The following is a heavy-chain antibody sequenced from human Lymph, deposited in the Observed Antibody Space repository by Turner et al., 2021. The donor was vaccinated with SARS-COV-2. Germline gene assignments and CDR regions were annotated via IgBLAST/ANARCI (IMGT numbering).Heavy chain of an antibody. D-gene: IGHD3-3*01. Sequence: QVQLVQSGAEVKKPGASVKVSCKASGYTFTGSYMLWVRQAPGQGREWMGWINPNSGGTNYAQKFQGRVTMTRDTSISAAYMELSRLRSDDTAVNYCARDVERYNDFWSGYSGGYGMDVWGQGTTVTVSS. CDR3: ARDVERYNDFWSGYSGGYGMDV. V-gene: IGHV1-2*02. CDR2: INPNSGGT. CDR1: GYTFTGSY. J-gene: IGHJ6*02.